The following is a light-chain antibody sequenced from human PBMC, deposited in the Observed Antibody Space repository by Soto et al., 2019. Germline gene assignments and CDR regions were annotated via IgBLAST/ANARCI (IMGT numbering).Light chain of an antibody. CDR2: LGS. V-gene: IGKV2-28*01. CDR1: ESLLYSNGYNY. CDR3: MQALQTPPT. J-gene: IGKJ1*01. Sequence: DIVMTQSPLSLPVSPGEPASISCRSSESLLYSNGYNYLDWYLQKPGQSPQLLIYLGSNRASGVPDRFSGSGSGTDFTLKISRMEAEDVWVYYCMQALQTPPTFGQGTKVEI.